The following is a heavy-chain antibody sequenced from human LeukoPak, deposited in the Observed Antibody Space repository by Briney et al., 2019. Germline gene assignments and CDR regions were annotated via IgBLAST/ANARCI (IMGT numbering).Heavy chain of an antibody. J-gene: IGHJ4*02. V-gene: IGHV3-21*01. D-gene: IGHD4-17*01. CDR3: ARGPKSLVTKLGSHSDD. CDR1: GLTFSTYS. Sequence: GGSLRLSCAASGLTFSTYSMNWVRQAPGKGLEWVSSITSSGAYIFYADSMKGRFTISRDNAKNSLYLQMNSLRADDTAVYYCARGPKSLVTKLGSHSDDWGQGTLVTVSS. CDR2: ITSSGAYI.